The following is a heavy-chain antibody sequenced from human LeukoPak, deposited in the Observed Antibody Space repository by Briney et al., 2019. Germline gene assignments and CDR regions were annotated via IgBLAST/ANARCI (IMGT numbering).Heavy chain of an antibody. CDR2: INHSGST. D-gene: IGHD2/OR15-2a*01. CDR1: GGSFSGYY. J-gene: IGHJ5*02. CDR3: ARSLQYCSTKSYICFVL. Sequence: SETLSLTCAVYGGSFSGYYWSWIRQPPGKGLEWIGEINHSGSTNYNQSLKNRVTISVDTSKNQFSLKLSSVTAADTAVYYCARSLQYCSTKSYICFVLWGQGTLVTVSS. V-gene: IGHV4-34*01.